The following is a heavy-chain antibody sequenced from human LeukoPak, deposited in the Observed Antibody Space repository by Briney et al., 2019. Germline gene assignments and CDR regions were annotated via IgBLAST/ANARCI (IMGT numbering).Heavy chain of an antibody. D-gene: IGHD6-19*01. CDR1: GFTFSTFG. CDR3: VRYLSGWYYFDW. Sequence: GGSLRLSCAASGFTFSTFGMRWVRQAPGKGLEWVSTIPASGGNTYYADSVRGRFTISRDNSKYTLYLQINSLTAEDTAIYYCVRYLSGWYYFDWWGQGTLVTVSS. V-gene: IGHV3-23*01. CDR2: IPASGGNT. J-gene: IGHJ4*02.